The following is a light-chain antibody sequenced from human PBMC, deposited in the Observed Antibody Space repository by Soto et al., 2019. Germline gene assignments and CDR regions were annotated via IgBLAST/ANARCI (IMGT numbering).Light chain of an antibody. J-gene: IGLJ1*01. Sequence: QSALTQPPSAPGSPGRSVTITYTGTSGDVGGYNYVSWYQQHPGKAPKLMIFEVSERPAGVPDRFSASKSGNTASLTVSGLQAEDEADYYCSSYAGSNNYVFGTGTKVTVL. CDR1: SGDVGGYNY. V-gene: IGLV2-8*01. CDR2: EVS. CDR3: SSYAGSNNYV.